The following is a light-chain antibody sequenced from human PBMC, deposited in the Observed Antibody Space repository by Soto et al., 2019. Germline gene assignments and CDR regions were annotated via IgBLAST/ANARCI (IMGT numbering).Light chain of an antibody. V-gene: IGKV3-11*01. CDR3: QQRSNWPPLT. J-gene: IGKJ5*01. CDR2: DAS. Sequence: IVLTQSPCTLSLSPGERAXXXXXXSQSVSSYLAWYQQKPGQAPRLLIYDASNRATGIPARFSGSGSGTDLTLTISSLEPEDFAVYYCQQRSNWPPLTFGQGTRLEIK. CDR1: QSVSSY.